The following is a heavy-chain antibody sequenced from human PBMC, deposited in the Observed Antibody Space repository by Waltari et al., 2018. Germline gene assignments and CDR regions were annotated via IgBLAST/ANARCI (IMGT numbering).Heavy chain of an antibody. CDR1: RYTFTAYY. J-gene: IGHJ6*02. D-gene: IGHD5-12*01. CDR2: INPNSGGT. V-gene: IGHV1-2*06. Sequence: QVQLVQSGAEVKKPGASVKVSCKASRYTFTAYYMHWVRQAPGQGLEWMGRINPNSGGTNYAEKLQGRVTMTRDTSISTAYRELSRLRSDDTAVYYCARDTLYSGYGMDVWGQGTTVTVSS. CDR3: ARDTLYSGYGMDV.